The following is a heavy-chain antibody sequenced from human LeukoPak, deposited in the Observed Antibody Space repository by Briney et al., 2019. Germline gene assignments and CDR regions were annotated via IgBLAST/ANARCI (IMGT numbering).Heavy chain of an antibody. J-gene: IGHJ4*02. D-gene: IGHD3-22*01. CDR2: IYYSGST. CDR1: GGSISSGGYY. CDR3: ARAQETYYYDSSGSQGFDY. V-gene: IGHV4-31*03. Sequence: SETLSLTCTVSGGSISSGGYYWSWIRQRPGKGLEWIGYIYYSGSTYYNPSLKSRVTISVDTSKNQFSLKLSSVTAADTAVYYCARAQETYYYDSSGSQGFDYWGQGTLVTVSS.